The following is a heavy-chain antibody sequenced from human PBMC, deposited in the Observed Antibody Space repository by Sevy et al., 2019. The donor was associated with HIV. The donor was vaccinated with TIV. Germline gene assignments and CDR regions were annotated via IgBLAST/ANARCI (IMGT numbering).Heavy chain of an antibody. CDR3: AKGLSSIYPYSMDV. CDR1: GFSFSRYG. Sequence: GGSLRLSCEASGFSFSRYGMHWVRQVAGKGLEWVAVISFDGDNKYYSDSVRGRFAISRDNSENTMHLQMNNLGLDDSAVYYCAKGLSSIYPYSMDVWGQGTTVTVSS. D-gene: IGHD3-16*01. J-gene: IGHJ6*02. V-gene: IGHV3-30*18. CDR2: ISFDGDNK.